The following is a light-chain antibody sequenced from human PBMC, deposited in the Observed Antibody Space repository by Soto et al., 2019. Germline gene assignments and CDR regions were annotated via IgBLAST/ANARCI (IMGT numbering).Light chain of an antibody. CDR2: DAS. J-gene: IGKJ1*01. Sequence: EIVMTQSPATLSLSRGERDTLSCRASQTITNNLAWYQQKPGQAPRLLIYDASTRATGVPARFSGSGSGTEFTLTISSLQSEDFALYYCQQYNNWPPATFGQGTKVEIK. V-gene: IGKV3-15*01. CDR1: QTITNN. CDR3: QQYNNWPPAT.